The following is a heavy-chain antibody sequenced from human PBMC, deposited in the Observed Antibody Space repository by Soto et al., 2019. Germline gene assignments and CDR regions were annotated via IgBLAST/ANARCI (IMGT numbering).Heavy chain of an antibody. V-gene: IGHV3-66*01. Sequence: GWSLRLSCMAGESVDRDGYRNMISQTPGKGLEWVSVISNRGDTHYADSVRGRFSLSRDIADNTLHLQMNNLRVEDTAVYYCAREPRYCRGGSCSITGDAFDIWGQGTMVTVSS. CDR1: ESVDRDGY. CDR2: ISNRGDT. J-gene: IGHJ3*02. CDR3: AREPRYCRGGSCSITGDAFDI. D-gene: IGHD2-15*01.